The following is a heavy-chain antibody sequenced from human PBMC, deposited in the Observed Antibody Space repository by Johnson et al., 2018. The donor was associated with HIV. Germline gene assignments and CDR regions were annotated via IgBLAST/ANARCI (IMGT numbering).Heavy chain of an antibody. CDR1: GFTFSSYG. CDR3: ARLGIAAARGAFDI. D-gene: IGHD6-13*01. J-gene: IGHJ3*02. V-gene: IGHV3-33*03. Sequence: QVQLVESGGGVVQPGRSLRLSCAASGFTFSSYGMHWVRQAPGKGLEWVAVIWYDGSNKYYVDSVKGRFTISRDNAKNSLYLQMNSLRAEDTAVYYCARLGIAAARGAFDIWGQGTMVTVSS. CDR2: IWYDGSNK.